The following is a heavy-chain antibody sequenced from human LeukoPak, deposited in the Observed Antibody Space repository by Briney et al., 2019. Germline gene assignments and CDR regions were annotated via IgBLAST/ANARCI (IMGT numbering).Heavy chain of an antibody. Sequence: SVKVSCKASGGTFSSYAISWVRQAPGQGLEWMGRIIPILGIANYAQKFQGRVTITADKSTSTAYMELSSLRSEDTAVYYCAGGSIYYYYGMDFWGQGTTVTVSS. J-gene: IGHJ6*02. CDR3: AGGSIYYYYGMDF. D-gene: IGHD3-10*01. CDR1: GGTFSSYA. V-gene: IGHV1-69*04. CDR2: IIPILGIA.